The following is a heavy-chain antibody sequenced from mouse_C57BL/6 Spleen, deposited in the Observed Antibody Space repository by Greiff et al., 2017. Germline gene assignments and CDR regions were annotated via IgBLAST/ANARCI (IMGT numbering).Heavy chain of an antibody. Sequence: QVQLQQPGTELVKPGASVKLSCKASGYTFTSYWMHWVKQRPGQGLEWIGNINPSNGGTNYNEKFKRKATMTVDKSSSTAYMQLRILTSEDSAVYYCARFGYSNSWTMDYWGQGTSVTVSS. CDR2: INPSNGGT. J-gene: IGHJ4*01. CDR3: ARFGYSNSWTMDY. D-gene: IGHD2-5*01. V-gene: IGHV1-53*01. CDR1: GYTFTSYW.